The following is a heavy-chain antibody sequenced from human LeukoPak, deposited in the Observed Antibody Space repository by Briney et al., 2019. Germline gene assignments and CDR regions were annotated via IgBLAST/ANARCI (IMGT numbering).Heavy chain of an antibody. CDR2: AYSGGIT. V-gene: IGHV3-53*01. CDR1: GFTFSSNY. J-gene: IGHJ5*02. CDR3: AREEVKSFDN. Sequence: GGSLRLSCAASGFTFSSNYMSWVRQAPGKGLEWVSVAYSGGITYYLDSVKGRFTVSRDNAKNTLYLQMDSLRAEDTAVYYCAREEVKSFDNWGQGTLVTVSS.